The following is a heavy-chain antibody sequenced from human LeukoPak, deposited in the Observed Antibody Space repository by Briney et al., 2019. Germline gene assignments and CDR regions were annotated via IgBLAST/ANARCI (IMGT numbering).Heavy chain of an antibody. CDR3: AREGGFYRALDY. CDR1: GGSITTTNR. J-gene: IGHJ4*02. D-gene: IGHD3-3*01. Sequence: SGTLSLTCGVSGGSITTTNRWTWVRQPPGEGLEWIGEVHLDGRTNYNPSLESRLTISVDLSENHISLRLTSVTAADTAVYYCAREGGFYRALDYSGQGTLVTVSS. V-gene: IGHV4-4*02. CDR2: VHLDGRT.